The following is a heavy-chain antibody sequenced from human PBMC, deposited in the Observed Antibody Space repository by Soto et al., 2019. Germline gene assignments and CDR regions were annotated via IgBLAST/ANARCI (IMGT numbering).Heavy chain of an antibody. J-gene: IGHJ4*02. CDR2: IYYSGST. CDR1: GGSVSSGSYY. D-gene: IGHD3-22*01. V-gene: IGHV4-61*01. Sequence: QVQLQESGPGLVKPSETLSLTCTVSGGSVSSGSYYWSWIRQPPGKGLEWIGYIYYSGSTNYNPSLKSRVTISVDTSKNQFSLKLSSVTAADTAVYYCEREKNHYDSSGYVFDYWGQGTLVTVSS. CDR3: EREKNHYDSSGYVFDY.